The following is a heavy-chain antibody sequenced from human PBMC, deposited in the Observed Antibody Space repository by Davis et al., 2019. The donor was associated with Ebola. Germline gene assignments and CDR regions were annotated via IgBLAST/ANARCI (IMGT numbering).Heavy chain of an antibody. J-gene: IGHJ4*02. Sequence: GESLKISCAASGFTFSSYEMNWVRQAPGKGLEWVSYISSSGSTIYYADSVKGRFTISRDNSKNTLYLQMNSLRAEDTAVYYCAKTAVGFLEWLLCDYWGQGTLVTVSS. V-gene: IGHV3-48*03. D-gene: IGHD3-3*01. CDR3: AKTAVGFLEWLLCDY. CDR1: GFTFSSYE. CDR2: ISSSGSTI.